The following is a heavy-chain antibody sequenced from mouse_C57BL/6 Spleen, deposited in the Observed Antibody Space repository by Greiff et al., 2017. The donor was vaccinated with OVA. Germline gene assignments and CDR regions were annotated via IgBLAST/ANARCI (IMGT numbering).Heavy chain of an antibody. CDR1: GYTFTSYW. CDR3: AREGLRREGFAY. Sequence: VQLQQSGAELVMPGASVKLSCKASGYTFTSYWMHWVKQRPGQGLEWIGEIDPSDSYTNYNQKFKGKSTLTVDKSSSTAYMQLSSLTSEDSAVYYCAREGLRREGFAYWGQGTLVTVSA. D-gene: IGHD2-4*01. V-gene: IGHV1-69*01. J-gene: IGHJ3*01. CDR2: IDPSDSYT.